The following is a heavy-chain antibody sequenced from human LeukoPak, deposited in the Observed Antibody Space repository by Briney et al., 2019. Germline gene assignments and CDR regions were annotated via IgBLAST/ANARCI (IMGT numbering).Heavy chain of an antibody. D-gene: IGHD3-22*01. Sequence: GASVKVSCKASGGTFSSYAISWVRQAPGQGLEWMGRIIPILGIANYAQKFQGRVTITADKSTSTAYMELSSLRSEDTAVYYCASSYDSSGYYYVDYWGQGTLVTVSS. CDR1: GGTFSSYA. CDR3: ASSYDSSGYYYVDY. CDR2: IIPILGIA. J-gene: IGHJ4*02. V-gene: IGHV1-69*04.